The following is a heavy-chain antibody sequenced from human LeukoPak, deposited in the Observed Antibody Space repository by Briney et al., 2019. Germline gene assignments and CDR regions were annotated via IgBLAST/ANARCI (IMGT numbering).Heavy chain of an antibody. J-gene: IGHJ6*03. V-gene: IGHV1-18*01. CDR1: GYTFTSYG. CDR3: ATHSTRIAVRPSDYYYYMGV. CDR2: ISAYNGNT. D-gene: IGHD6-6*01. Sequence: GASVKVSCKASGYTFTSYGISWVRQAPGQGLEWMGWISAYNGNTNYAQKLQGRVTMTTDTSTSTAYMELRSLRSDDTAVYYCATHSTRIAVRPSDYYYYMGVWGKGTTVIVSS.